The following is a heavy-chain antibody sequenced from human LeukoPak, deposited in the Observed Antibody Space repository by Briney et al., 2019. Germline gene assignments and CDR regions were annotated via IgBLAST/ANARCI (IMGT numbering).Heavy chain of an antibody. V-gene: IGHV1-18*01. J-gene: IGHJ5*02. CDR3: ARDRSREIQLWLPGGP. D-gene: IGHD5-18*01. Sequence: ASVKVSCKASGYTFTSYGISWVRQAPGQGLEWMGWISAYNGNTNYAQKLQGRVTMTTDTSTSTAYMELRSLRSDDTAVYYCARDRSREIQLWLPGGPWGQGTLVTVSS. CDR1: GYTFTSYG. CDR2: ISAYNGNT.